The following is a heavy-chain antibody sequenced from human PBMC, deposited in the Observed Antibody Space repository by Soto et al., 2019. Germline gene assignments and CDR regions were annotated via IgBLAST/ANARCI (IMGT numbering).Heavy chain of an antibody. Sequence: SETLSLTCAVSGGSVNRGGYSWSWIRQTPGKGLEWLAYNYRTGHTIYNPSLNSRATISLDEPNNQFSLHLTSVTAADTAVYYCARSIVTPSAMFDHWGQGLLVTVSS. D-gene: IGHD2-2*01. CDR1: GGSVNRGGYS. V-gene: IGHV4-30-2*01. CDR3: ARSIVTPSAMFDH. CDR2: NYRTGHT. J-gene: IGHJ5*02.